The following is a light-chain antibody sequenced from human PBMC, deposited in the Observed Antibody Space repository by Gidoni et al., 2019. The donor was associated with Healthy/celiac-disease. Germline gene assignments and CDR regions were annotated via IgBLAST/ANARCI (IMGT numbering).Light chain of an antibody. CDR1: QSVSSY. J-gene: IGKJ1*01. Sequence: EIVLTQSPATLSLSPGERATLSCRASQSVSSYLAWYQQKPGQAPRRRIYDASNRATGIPARFSGSGSGTDFTLTISSLEPEDFAVYYCQQRSNWPTFGQGTKVEIK. CDR2: DAS. V-gene: IGKV3-11*01. CDR3: QQRSNWPT.